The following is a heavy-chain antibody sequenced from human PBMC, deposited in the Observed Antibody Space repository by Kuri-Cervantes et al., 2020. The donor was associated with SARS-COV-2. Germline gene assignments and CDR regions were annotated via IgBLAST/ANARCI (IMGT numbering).Heavy chain of an antibody. CDR1: GYSISSGYY. V-gene: IGHV4-38-2*01. D-gene: IGHD6-13*01. Sequence: SETLSLTCAVSGYSISSGYYWGWIRQPPGKGLEWIGSIYHSGSTYYNPSLKSRVTISVDTSKNQFPLKLGSVTAADTAVYYCATCIAAAGSYYFDYWGQGTLVTVSS. CDR3: ATCIAAAGSYYFDY. CDR2: IYHSGST. J-gene: IGHJ4*02.